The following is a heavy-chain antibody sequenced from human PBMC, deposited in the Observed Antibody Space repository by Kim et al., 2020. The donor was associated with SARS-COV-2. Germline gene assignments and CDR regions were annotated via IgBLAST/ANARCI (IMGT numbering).Heavy chain of an antibody. D-gene: IGHD2-21*01. J-gene: IGHJ6*02. Sequence: GGSLRLSCAASGFTFSSYGMHWVRQAPGKGLEWVAVISYDGSNKYYADSVKGRFTISRDNSKNTLYLQMNSLRAEDTAVYYCAKDQRDCGGDCQYFGDYYYGMDVWGQGTTVTVSS. CDR2: ISYDGSNK. CDR3: AKDQRDCGGDCQYFGDYYYGMDV. CDR1: GFTFSSYG. V-gene: IGHV3-30*18.